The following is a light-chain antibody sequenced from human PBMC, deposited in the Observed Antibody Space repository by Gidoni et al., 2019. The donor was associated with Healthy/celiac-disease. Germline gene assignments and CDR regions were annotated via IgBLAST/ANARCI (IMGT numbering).Light chain of an antibody. CDR1: QSVSSY. V-gene: IGKV3-11*01. CDR3: QQRSNWPQYS. CDR2: DAS. J-gene: IGKJ2*03. Sequence: EIVLTQSPATLSLSPGERATLSCRASQSVSSYLAWYQQKPGQAPRLLIYDASNRATGIPARFSGSGSGTDFTHTISSLEPEDFAVYYCQQRSNWPQYSFXQXTKLEIK.